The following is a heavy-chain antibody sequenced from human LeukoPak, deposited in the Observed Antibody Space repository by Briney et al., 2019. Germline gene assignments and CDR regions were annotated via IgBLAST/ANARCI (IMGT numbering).Heavy chain of an antibody. D-gene: IGHD3-10*01. CDR1: GDTLTELS. J-gene: IGHJ4*02. Sequence: ASVKVSCKLSGDTLTELSMHWVRQSPGKGLEWMGGLVPEDGETIYAQKFQGRVTMTEDTSTDTAYMELSSLRSDDTAVYFCATLPRGHLFDSWGQGTLVTVSS. V-gene: IGHV1-24*01. CDR2: LVPEDGET. CDR3: ATLPRGHLFDS.